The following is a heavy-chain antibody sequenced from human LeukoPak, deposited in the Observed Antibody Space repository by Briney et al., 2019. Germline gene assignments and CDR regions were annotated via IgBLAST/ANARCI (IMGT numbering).Heavy chain of an antibody. V-gene: IGHV4-34*01. CDR2: INHSGST. Sequence: SETLSLTSAVYGGSFSGYYWSWIRQPPGKGLEWIGEINHSGSTNYNPSLKSRVTISVDTSKNQFSLKLSSVTAADTAVYYCARSTAMVLRYYYYMDVWGKGTTVTVSS. D-gene: IGHD5-18*01. CDR1: GGSFSGYY. J-gene: IGHJ6*03. CDR3: ARSTAMVLRYYYYMDV.